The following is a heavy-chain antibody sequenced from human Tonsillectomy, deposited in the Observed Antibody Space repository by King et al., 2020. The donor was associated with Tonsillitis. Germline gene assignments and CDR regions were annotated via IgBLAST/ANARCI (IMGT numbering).Heavy chain of an antibody. V-gene: IGHV3-11*01. Sequence: VQLVESGGGLVKPGGSLRLSCAASGFIFSDYYMTWIRQAPGEGLEWLSYIRSSGSGTYYADSVKGRFTGSRDNAKRTPYLPMNSLSAEDTAVYYCARVVPDPSYGDYDGWFDPWGQGTLVTVSS. CDR3: ARVVPDPSYGDYDGWFDP. D-gene: IGHD4-17*01. J-gene: IGHJ5*02. CDR1: GFIFSDYY. CDR2: IRSSGSGT.